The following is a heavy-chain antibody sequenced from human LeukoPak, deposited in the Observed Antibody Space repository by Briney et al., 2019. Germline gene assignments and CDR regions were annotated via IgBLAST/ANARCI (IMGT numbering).Heavy chain of an antibody. V-gene: IGHV4-39*07. CDR2: IHYSGST. CDR1: GGSISSSSFH. CDR3: ARDGLWIQNSFDI. D-gene: IGHD5-18*01. Sequence: SETLSLTCTVSGGSISSSSFHWGWIRQPPGKGLEWIGSIHYSGSTYYNPSLKSRVTISVDTSKNQFSLKLSSVTAADTAVYYCARDGLWIQNSFDIWGQGTVVTVSS. J-gene: IGHJ3*02.